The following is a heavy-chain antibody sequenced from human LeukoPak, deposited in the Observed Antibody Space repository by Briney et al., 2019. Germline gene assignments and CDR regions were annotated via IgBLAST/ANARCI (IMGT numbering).Heavy chain of an antibody. CDR3: AKDKESGYPIPHAFDI. D-gene: IGHD5-12*01. J-gene: IGHJ3*02. Sequence: GGSLRLSCAASGFTFSSYAMSWVRQAPGKGLEWVSAISGSGGSTYYADSVKGRFTISRDNSKNTLYLQMNSLRAEDTAVYYCAKDKESGYPIPHAFDIWGQGTMVTVSS. CDR2: ISGSGGST. CDR1: GFTFSSYA. V-gene: IGHV3-23*01.